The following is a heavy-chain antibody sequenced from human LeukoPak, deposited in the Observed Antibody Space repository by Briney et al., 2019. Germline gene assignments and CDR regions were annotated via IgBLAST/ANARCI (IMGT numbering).Heavy chain of an antibody. D-gene: IGHD3-10*01. Sequence: GASVKVSCKASGYTFTSYDINWVRQATGQGLEWMGWMNPNRGNTGYAQKFQGRVTMTRNTSISTAYMELSSLRSEDTAVYYCARGRAPGVFLVRGVHNWFAPWGQGTLVTVSS. CDR2: MNPNRGNT. CDR3: ARGRAPGVFLVRGVHNWFAP. V-gene: IGHV1-8*01. J-gene: IGHJ5*02. CDR1: GYTFTSYD.